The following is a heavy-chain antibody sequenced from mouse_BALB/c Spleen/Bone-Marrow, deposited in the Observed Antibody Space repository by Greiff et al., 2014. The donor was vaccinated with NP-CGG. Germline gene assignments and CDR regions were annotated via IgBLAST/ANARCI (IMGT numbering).Heavy chain of an antibody. J-gene: IGHJ4*01. V-gene: IGHV1S81*02. Sequence: VQLQQSRAELVKPGASVKLSCKASGYSFTSYWMHWVKQRPGQGLEWIGEISPSNGRSNYNEKSKSKATLTVDKSSSTAYMQLSGLTSEDSAVYYCTRSELRRGGYALDYWGLGTSVTVSS. CDR2: ISPSNGRS. CDR3: TRSELRRGGYALDY. D-gene: IGHD2-12*01. CDR1: GYSFTSYW.